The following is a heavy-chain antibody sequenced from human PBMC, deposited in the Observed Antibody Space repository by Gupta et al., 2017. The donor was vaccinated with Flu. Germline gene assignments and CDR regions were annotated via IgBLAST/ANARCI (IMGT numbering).Heavy chain of an antibody. V-gene: IGHV3-11*04. CDR3: ARVDARRLLSFDH. D-gene: IGHD2-21*01. Sequence: VQLVESGGGLVKPGGSLRLSCAASGFTFADSYMSWVRQAPGKGLEWVSYISSSGTIYYTDSVRGLFTITRNNAKTSLYLQIISLRAESTATYFSARVDARRLLSFDHWGQGTLVTVSS. J-gene: IGHJ4*02. CDR2: ISSSGTI. CDR1: GFTFADSY.